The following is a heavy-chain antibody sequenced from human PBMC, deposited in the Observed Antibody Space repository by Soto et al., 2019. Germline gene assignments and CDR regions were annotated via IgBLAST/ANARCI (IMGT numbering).Heavy chain of an antibody. V-gene: IGHV1-24*01. CDR3: ATTRTTYVYDFDS. Sequence: ASVKVSCKVAGHSLTDLSMHWVRQGAGRGLEWLGGFDPEEGEIIYAQNFHGRIRQTEDTSTDTAFMELNSLKSEDTAIYYCATTRTTYVYDFDSWGQGTLVTVSS. CDR1: GHSLTDLS. CDR2: FDPEEGEI. D-gene: IGHD5-12*01. J-gene: IGHJ4*02.